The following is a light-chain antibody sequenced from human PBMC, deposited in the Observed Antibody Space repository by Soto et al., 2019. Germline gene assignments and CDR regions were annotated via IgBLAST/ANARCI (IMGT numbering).Light chain of an antibody. CDR1: SSDAGDYNY. J-gene: IGLJ3*02. Sequence: QSALTQPRSVSGSPGQSVTISCTGTSSDAGDYNYVSWYQQHPGKAPKLLIYAVNMRPSGVPDRFSGSKSGNTASLTISGLQAEDEADYSCCSYAGSYTWVFGGGTKLTVL. CDR2: AVN. V-gene: IGLV2-11*01. CDR3: CSYAGSYTWV.